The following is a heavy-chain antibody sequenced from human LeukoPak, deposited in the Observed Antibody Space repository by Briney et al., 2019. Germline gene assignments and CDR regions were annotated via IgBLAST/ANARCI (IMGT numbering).Heavy chain of an antibody. J-gene: IGHJ4*02. V-gene: IGHV3-30*02. D-gene: IGHD3-10*01. Sequence: PGGSLRLSCAASGFTFSSYGMHWVRQAPGKGLEWVAFIRCDGSNKYYADSVKGRFTISRDNSKNTLYLQMNSLRAEDTAVYYCAKAFGSGSYIWGAFDYWGQGTLVTVSS. CDR3: AKAFGSGSYIWGAFDY. CDR1: GFTFSSYG. CDR2: IRCDGSNK.